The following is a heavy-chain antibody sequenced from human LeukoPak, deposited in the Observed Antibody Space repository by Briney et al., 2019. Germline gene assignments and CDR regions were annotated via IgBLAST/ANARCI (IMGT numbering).Heavy chain of an antibody. Sequence: GRSLRLSCAASGFTFSSYAMHWVRQAPGKGLEWVAVMSYDGSNKYYADSVKGRFTISRDNSKNTLYLQMNSLRAEDTAVYYCARDRVAVAAAAEYFQHWGQGTLVTVSS. CDR2: MSYDGSNK. D-gene: IGHD6-19*01. J-gene: IGHJ1*01. CDR1: GFTFSSYA. CDR3: ARDRVAVAAAAEYFQH. V-gene: IGHV3-30-3*01.